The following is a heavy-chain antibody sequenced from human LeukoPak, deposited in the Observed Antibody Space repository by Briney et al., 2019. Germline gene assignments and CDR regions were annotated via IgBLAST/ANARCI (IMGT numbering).Heavy chain of an antibody. CDR2: ISGSGGST. V-gene: IGHV3-23*01. CDR3: AKELRRITIFGVVTFDY. Sequence: GGSLRLSCAASGFTFSSYAMSWVRQAPGKGLEWVSAISGSGGSTYYADSVKGRFTISRDNPKNTLYLQMNSLRAEDTAVYYCAKELRRITIFGVVTFDYWGQGTLVTVSS. D-gene: IGHD3-3*01. J-gene: IGHJ4*02. CDR1: GFTFSSYA.